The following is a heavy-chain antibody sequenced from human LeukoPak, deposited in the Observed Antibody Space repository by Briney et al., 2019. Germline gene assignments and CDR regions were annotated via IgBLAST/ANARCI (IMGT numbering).Heavy chain of an antibody. CDR3: ARGHYDVLAASYKWTPDY. Sequence: GGSLTLSCAASGFTFSDYAMSWVRQAPGKGLEWVSSITSGGDYIYYADSVKGRFTTSRDNAKNSLSLQLNSLRVEDTAVYYCARGHYDVLAASYKWTPDYWGQGTLVTVSS. CDR2: ITSGGDYI. D-gene: IGHD3-9*01. J-gene: IGHJ4*02. V-gene: IGHV3-21*01. CDR1: GFTFSDYA.